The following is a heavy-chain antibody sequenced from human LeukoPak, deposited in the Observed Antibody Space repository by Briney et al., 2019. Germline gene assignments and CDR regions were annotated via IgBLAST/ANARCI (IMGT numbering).Heavy chain of an antibody. CDR2: IYYSGST. CDR1: GGSISSYY. CDR3: ARHTIQSIE. D-gene: IGHD3-3*01. V-gene: IGHV4-59*08. Sequence: PSETLSLTCTVSGGSISSYYRSWIRQPPGKGLEWIGYIYYSGSTNYNPSLKSRVIISVDTSKNQFSLKLSSVTAADTAVYSCARHTIQSIEWGQGTLVTVSS. J-gene: IGHJ4*02.